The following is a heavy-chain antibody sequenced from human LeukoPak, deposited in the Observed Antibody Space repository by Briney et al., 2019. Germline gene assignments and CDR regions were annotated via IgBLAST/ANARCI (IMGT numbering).Heavy chain of an antibody. CDR2: IWYDGSNK. V-gene: IGHV3-33*01. D-gene: IGHD3-10*01. CDR1: GFTFSSYG. J-gene: IGHJ6*02. Sequence: PGGSLRLSCAASGFTFSSYGMHWVRQAPGKGLEWVAVIWYDGSNKYYADSVKGRFTNSRDNSKNTLYLQMNSLRAEDTAVYYCARDRPGADGMDVWGQGTTVTVSS. CDR3: ARDRPGADGMDV.